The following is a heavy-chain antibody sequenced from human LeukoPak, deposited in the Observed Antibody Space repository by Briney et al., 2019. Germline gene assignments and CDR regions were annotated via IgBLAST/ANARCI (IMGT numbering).Heavy chain of an antibody. CDR2: ISAYSGNT. CDR3: SKGSGGDY. V-gene: IGHV1-18*01. D-gene: IGHD2-15*01. CDR1: GYTFSSYG. J-gene: IGHJ4*02. Sequence: GASVKVSFKASGYTFSSYGISWVRQAPGQGLEWMGWISAYSGNTNFAQKLQGRVTMTTDTSTSTAYMELRSLRFDDRAVYECSKGSGGDYGGEGTLVTVSS.